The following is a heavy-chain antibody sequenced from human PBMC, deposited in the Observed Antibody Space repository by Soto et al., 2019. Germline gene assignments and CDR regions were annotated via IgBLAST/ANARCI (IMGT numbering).Heavy chain of an antibody. J-gene: IGHJ4*02. V-gene: IGHV4-31*01. CDR3: AVANTIFGVVIIRDY. Sequence: QVQLQESGPGLVKPSQTLSLTCTVSGGSISSGGYYWSWIRQHPGKGPEWIGYIYYSGSTYYNPSLKRLVTISVDTSKDQFHLKLSAVTAADTAVYYCAVANTIFGVVIIRDYWGQGTLVTVSS. CDR1: GGSISSGGYY. D-gene: IGHD3-3*01. CDR2: IYYSGST.